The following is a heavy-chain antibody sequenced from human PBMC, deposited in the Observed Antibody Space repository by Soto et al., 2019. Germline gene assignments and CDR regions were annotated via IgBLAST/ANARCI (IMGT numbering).Heavy chain of an antibody. D-gene: IGHD1-20*01. V-gene: IGHV4-4*02. CDR1: GGSISSSNW. CDR2: IYHSGST. Sequence: SETLSLTCAVSGGSISSSNWWSWVRQPPGKGLEWIGEIYHSGSTNYNPSLKSRVTISVDKSKNQFSLKLSSVTAADTAVYYCSRARRITGTPLDFWGQGTLVTGSA. J-gene: IGHJ4*02. CDR3: SRARRITGTPLDF.